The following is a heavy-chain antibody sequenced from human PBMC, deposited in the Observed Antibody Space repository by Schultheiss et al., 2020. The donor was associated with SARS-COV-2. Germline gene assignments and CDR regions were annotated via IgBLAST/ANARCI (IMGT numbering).Heavy chain of an antibody. D-gene: IGHD3-16*01. CDR2: IRYDGSNK. Sequence: GGSLRLSCAASGFTFSSYGMHWVRQAPGKGLEWVAFIRYDGSNKYYADSVKGRFTISRDNSKNTLYLQMNSLRAEDTAVYYCATRPYDFVWGDSDYWGQGTLVTVSS. CDR1: GFTFSSYG. J-gene: IGHJ4*02. V-gene: IGHV3-30*02. CDR3: ATRPYDFVWGDSDY.